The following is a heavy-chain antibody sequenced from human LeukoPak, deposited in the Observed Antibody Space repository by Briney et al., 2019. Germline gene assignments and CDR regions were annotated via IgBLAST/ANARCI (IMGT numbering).Heavy chain of an antibody. V-gene: IGHV3-33*01. J-gene: IGHJ4*02. CDR2: IWYDGSNK. CDR1: GFTFSSYG. CDR3: ARPLGDGYNLVY. Sequence: GGSLRLSCAASGFTFSSYGMHWVRQAPGKGLEWVAVIWYDGSNKYYADSVKGRFTISRDNAKNTLYLQMNSLRAEDTAVYYCARPLGDGYNLVYWGQGTLVTVSS. D-gene: IGHD5-12*01.